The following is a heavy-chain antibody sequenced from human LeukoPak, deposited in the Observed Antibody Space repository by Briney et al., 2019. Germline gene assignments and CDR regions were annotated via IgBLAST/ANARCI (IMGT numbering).Heavy chain of an antibody. CDR2: ISSGTTYI. CDR3: ARGTGDLDY. CDR1: GFTFSSYG. J-gene: IGHJ4*02. V-gene: IGHV3-21*01. Sequence: GGSLRLSCAASGFTFSSYGMTWVRQAPGKGLEWVSSISSGTTYIYYADSVKGRFTISRDNAKNSLYLQMNNLRAEDTAVYYCARGTGDLDYWGQGTLVTVSS. D-gene: IGHD7-27*01.